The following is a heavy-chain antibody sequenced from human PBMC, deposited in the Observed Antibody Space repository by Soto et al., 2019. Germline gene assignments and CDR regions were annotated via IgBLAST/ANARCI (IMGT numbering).Heavy chain of an antibody. CDR1: GFIFSNYH. D-gene: IGHD6-13*01. CDR2: IRNSGNTI. Sequence: VQLVESGGGLVQPGGSLRLSCAASGFIFSNYHMNWVRQAPGKGLEWVSYIRNSGNTIYYANSVKGRFTISRDNAKGSLYLQMNSLRDEDTAVYYCTRQNIEHSSGWYPWGQGTLVTVSS. CDR3: TRQNIEHSSGWYP. J-gene: IGHJ5*02. V-gene: IGHV3-48*02.